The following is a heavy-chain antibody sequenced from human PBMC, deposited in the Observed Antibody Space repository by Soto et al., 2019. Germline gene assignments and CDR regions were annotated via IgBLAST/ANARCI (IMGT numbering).Heavy chain of an antibody. Sequence: QLQLQESGPGLVKPSETLSLSCTVSGGSITRSFYWGWIRQPPGKGLEWIGSIYGTGNTYYNPSLKGRVTISADTSKNQFSLSLISVTAADTAVYYCRSSSRYSTDVWGQGATVTVSS. CDR2: IYGTGNT. D-gene: IGHD6-13*01. CDR1: GGSITRSFY. V-gene: IGHV4-39*01. J-gene: IGHJ6*02. CDR3: RSSSRYSTDV.